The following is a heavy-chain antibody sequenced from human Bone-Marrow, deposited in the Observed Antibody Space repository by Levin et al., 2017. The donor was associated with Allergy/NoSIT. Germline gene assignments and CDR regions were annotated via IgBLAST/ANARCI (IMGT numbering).Heavy chain of an antibody. J-gene: IGHJ4*02. D-gene: IGHD4-17*01. CDR3: ARGPPYGDPYFES. CDR1: DGSFSSGSW. V-gene: IGHV4-4*02. CDR2: MFHSGST. Sequence: SETLSLTCTVSDGSFSSGSWWSWVRQPPGKGLEWIASMFHSGSTNYNPSLRSRVTISIDNSKKLFSLNLRSVTAADTAIYYCARGPPYGDPYFESWGQGSVDTVS.